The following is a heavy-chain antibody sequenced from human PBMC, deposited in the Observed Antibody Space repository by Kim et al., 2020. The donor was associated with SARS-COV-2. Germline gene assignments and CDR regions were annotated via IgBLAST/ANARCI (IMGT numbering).Heavy chain of an antibody. CDR1: GYTFTSYG. D-gene: IGHD3-10*01. J-gene: IGHJ6*02. Sequence: ASVKVSCKASGYTFTSYGISWVRQAPGQGLEWMGWISAYNGNTNYAQKLQGRVTMTTDTSTSTAYMELRSLRSDDTAVYYCARGRIQRTLWFGELWIAVAGTGSYGMDVWGQGTTVTVSS. V-gene: IGHV1-18*04. CDR2: ISAYNGNT. CDR3: ARGRIQRTLWFGELWIAVAGTGSYGMDV.